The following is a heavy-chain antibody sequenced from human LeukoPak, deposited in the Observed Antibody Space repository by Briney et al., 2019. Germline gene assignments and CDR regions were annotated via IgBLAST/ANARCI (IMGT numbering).Heavy chain of an antibody. CDR1: GFTFDDYA. J-gene: IGHJ4*02. D-gene: IGHD3-22*01. V-gene: IGHV3-43*02. Sequence: GGSLRLSCAASGFTFDDYAMHWVRQAPGKGLEWVTHISRDGGSTYYADSVKGRFTISRDNSKRSLYLQMNSLKTEDTAVYYCVTIGTYYYDSSGYYYPYFFDDWGQGTLVTVSS. CDR3: VTIGTYYYDSSGYYYPYFFDD. CDR2: ISRDGGST.